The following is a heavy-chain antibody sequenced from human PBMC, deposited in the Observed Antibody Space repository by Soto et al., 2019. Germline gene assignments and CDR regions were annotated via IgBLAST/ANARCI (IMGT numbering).Heavy chain of an antibody. CDR2: ISAYNGNT. D-gene: IGHD6-13*01. CDR1: GYTFTSYG. Sequence: ASVKVSCKASGYTFTSYGISWVRQAPGQGLEWMGWISAYNGNTNYAQKLQGRVNMTTDTSTSTAYMELRSLKSDDTAVYYCARIYQQLGHFDYWGQGTLVTVSS. J-gene: IGHJ4*02. V-gene: IGHV1-18*01. CDR3: ARIYQQLGHFDY.